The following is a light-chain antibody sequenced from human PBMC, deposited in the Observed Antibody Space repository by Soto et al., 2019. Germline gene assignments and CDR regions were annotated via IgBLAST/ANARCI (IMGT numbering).Light chain of an antibody. Sequence: EIVLTQSPATLSLSPGERATLSCRASQSVSNNLAWYQQRPGQAPRLLIYDASSRATAIPDRFSGSGSGTDFTLTISSLEPEDFAVYYCLHRSNWPRTFGQGTKLEIK. V-gene: IGKV3-11*01. CDR1: QSVSNN. CDR3: LHRSNWPRT. CDR2: DAS. J-gene: IGKJ2*01.